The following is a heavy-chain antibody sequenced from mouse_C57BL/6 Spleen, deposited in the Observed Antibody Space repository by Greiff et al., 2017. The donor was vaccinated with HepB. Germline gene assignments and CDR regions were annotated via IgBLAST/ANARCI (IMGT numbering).Heavy chain of an antibody. V-gene: IGHV1-55*01. Sequence: QVQLKESGAELVKPGASVKMSCKASGYTFTSYWITWVKQRPGQGLEWIGDIYPGSGSTNYNEKFKSKATLTVDTSSSTAYMQLSSLTSEDSAVYYCAPYDYDVGFDYWGQGTTLTVSS. CDR2: IYPGSGST. CDR1: GYTFTSYW. D-gene: IGHD2-4*01. J-gene: IGHJ2*01. CDR3: APYDYDVGFDY.